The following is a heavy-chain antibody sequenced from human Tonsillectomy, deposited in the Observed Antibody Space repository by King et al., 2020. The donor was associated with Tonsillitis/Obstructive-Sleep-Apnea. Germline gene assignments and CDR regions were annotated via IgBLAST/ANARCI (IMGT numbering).Heavy chain of an antibody. V-gene: IGHV3-74*01. CDR2: ITSDGSSS. D-gene: IGHD3-10*01. CDR3: ASEHSGSYNY. CDR1: GFTFSSYW. Sequence: VQLVESGGGLVQPGGSLRLSCGASGFTFSSYWMHWVRHAPGKGLVWVSHITSDGSSSNYADSVKGRFTTSRDNAKNTLYLQMNSLRVEDTAVYYCASEHSGSYNYWGQGTLVTVSS. J-gene: IGHJ4*02.